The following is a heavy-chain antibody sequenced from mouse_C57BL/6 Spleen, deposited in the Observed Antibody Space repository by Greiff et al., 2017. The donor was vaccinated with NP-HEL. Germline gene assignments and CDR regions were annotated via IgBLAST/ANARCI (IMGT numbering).Heavy chain of an antibody. V-gene: IGHV1-42*01. D-gene: IGHD2-2*01. CDR1: GYSFTGYY. Sequence: EVQLQQSGPELVKPGASVKISCKASGYSFTGYYMNWVKQSPEKSLEWIGEINPSTGGTTYNQKFKAKATLTVDKSSSTAYMQLKSLTSEDSAVYYCASRGIYYGYDVWFAYWGQGTLVTVSA. CDR3: ASRGIYYGYDVWFAY. J-gene: IGHJ3*01. CDR2: INPSTGGT.